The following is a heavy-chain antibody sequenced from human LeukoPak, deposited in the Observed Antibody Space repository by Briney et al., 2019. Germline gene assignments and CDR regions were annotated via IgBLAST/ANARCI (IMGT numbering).Heavy chain of an antibody. V-gene: IGHV4-39*01. CDR2: IYYSGST. J-gene: IGHJ4*02. D-gene: IGHD3-22*01. CDR3: ADYDSSGYYVDN. Sequence: PSETLSLTCSVSGGSISSSNYYWGWIRRPPGKVLEWIGTIYYSGSTYYNPSLKSRVIISVDTSKNQFSLKLSSVTAADTAVYYCADYDSSGYYVDNWGQGTLVTVSS. CDR1: GGSISSSNYY.